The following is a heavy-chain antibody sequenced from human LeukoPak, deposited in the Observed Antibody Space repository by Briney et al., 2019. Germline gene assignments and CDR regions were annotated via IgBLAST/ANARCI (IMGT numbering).Heavy chain of an antibody. D-gene: IGHD6-19*01. Sequence: SVKVSCKASGGTFSSYAISWVRQAPGQGLEWMGGSIPIFGTANYAQKFQGRVTITADESTSTAYMELSSLRSEDTAVYYCAMAGYSSRWYDYSFAYWGQGTLVTVSS. CDR1: GGTFSSYA. CDR3: AMAGYSSRWYDYSFAY. CDR2: SIPIFGTA. J-gene: IGHJ4*02. V-gene: IGHV1-69*01.